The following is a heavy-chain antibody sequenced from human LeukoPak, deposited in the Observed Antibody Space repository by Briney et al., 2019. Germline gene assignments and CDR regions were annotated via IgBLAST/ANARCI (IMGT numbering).Heavy chain of an antibody. J-gene: IGHJ5*02. CDR3: ARYSHYVRWFDP. CDR2: INYGGSA. D-gene: IGHD4-11*01. CDR1: GGSIRSDY. V-gene: IGHV4-59*01. Sequence: SETLSLICTVSGGSIRSDYWSWIRPPTGKGLEWFGNINYGGSANYNPSLKSRVTISLDTPKNQFSLKLTSVTAADTAVYYCARYSHYVRWFDPWGQGTLVTVSS.